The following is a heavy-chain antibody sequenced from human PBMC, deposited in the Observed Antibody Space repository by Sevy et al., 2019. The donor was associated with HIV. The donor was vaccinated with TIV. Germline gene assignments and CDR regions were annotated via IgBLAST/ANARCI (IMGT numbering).Heavy chain of an antibody. V-gene: IGHV3-33*01. D-gene: IGHD6-13*01. CDR3: ARGNLISIAAAGYFDY. J-gene: IGHJ4*02. Sequence: LRLSCAASGFTFSSYGMHWVRQAPGKGLEWVAVIWYDGSNKYYADSVKGRFTISRDNSKNTLYLQMNSLRAEDTAVYYCARGNLISIAAAGYFDYWGQGTLVTVSS. CDR1: GFTFSSYG. CDR2: IWYDGSNK.